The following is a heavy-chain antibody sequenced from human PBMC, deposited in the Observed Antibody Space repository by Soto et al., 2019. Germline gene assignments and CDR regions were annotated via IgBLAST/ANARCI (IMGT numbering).Heavy chain of an antibody. D-gene: IGHD5-18*01. CDR3: ARSGYSYGPNPILY. CDR2: IYYSGST. Sequence: QVQLQDSGPGLVKPSQTLSLTCTVSGGSISSGGYYWSWIRQHPGKGLEWIGYIYYSGSTYYNPSLKSRVTISVDASKNQFSLKLSSVTAADTAVYYCARSGYSYGPNPILYWGQGTLVTVSS. V-gene: IGHV4-31*03. J-gene: IGHJ4*02. CDR1: GGSISSGGYY.